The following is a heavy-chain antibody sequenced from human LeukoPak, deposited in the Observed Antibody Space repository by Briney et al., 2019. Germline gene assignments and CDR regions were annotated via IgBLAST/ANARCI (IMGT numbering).Heavy chain of an antibody. Sequence: GRSLRLSCAASGFTFSSYAMHWVRQAPGKGLEWVAVISYDGSNKYYADSVKGRFTISRDNSKNTLYLQMNSLRAEDTAVYYCACDSYDSSGYQKYYFDYWGQGTLITVSS. CDR1: GFTFSSYA. J-gene: IGHJ4*02. D-gene: IGHD3-22*01. CDR2: ISYDGSNK. V-gene: IGHV3-30-3*01. CDR3: ACDSYDSSGYQKYYFDY.